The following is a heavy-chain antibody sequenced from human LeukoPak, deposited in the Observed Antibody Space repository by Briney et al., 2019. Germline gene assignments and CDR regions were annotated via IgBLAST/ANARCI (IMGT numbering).Heavy chain of an antibody. J-gene: IGHJ4*02. CDR3: ARHFSGGSCYDY. Sequence: SETLSLTCTVSAGSISSYYWSWIRQPPGKGLEWIGYIYYSGSTNYNPSPKSRVTISVDTSKNQFSLKLSSVTAADTAVYYCARHFSGGSCYDYWGQGTLVTVSS. D-gene: IGHD2-15*01. CDR2: IYYSGST. CDR1: AGSISSYY. V-gene: IGHV4-59*08.